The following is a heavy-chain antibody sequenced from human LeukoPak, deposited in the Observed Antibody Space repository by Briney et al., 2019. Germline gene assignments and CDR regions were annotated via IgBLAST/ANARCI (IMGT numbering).Heavy chain of an antibody. D-gene: IGHD3-22*01. Sequence: PGGSLRLSCAASGLTFSSYGMHWVRQAPGKGLEWVAFIRYDGSNKYYADSVKGRFTISRDNSKNTLYLQMNSLRAEDTAVYYCAKDPTGYYYDSSGYLLPDYWGQGTLVTVSS. CDR2: IRYDGSNK. V-gene: IGHV3-30*02. CDR1: GLTFSSYG. CDR3: AKDPTGYYYDSSGYLLPDY. J-gene: IGHJ4*02.